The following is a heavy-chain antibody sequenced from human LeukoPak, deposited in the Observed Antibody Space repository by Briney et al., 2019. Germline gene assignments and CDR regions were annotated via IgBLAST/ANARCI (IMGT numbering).Heavy chain of an antibody. D-gene: IGHD1-1*01. J-gene: IGHJ4*02. CDR2: INPSGGST. Sequence: ASVKVSCKASGYTFTNYYIVWVRQAPGQGLEWMGVINPSGGSTSYAQKFQGRVTMTRDTSTSTVYMELSSLRSEDTAVYYCSIYKTATTHFDYWGQGTLVTVPS. V-gene: IGHV1-46*01. CDR1: GYTFTNYY. CDR3: SIYKTATTHFDY.